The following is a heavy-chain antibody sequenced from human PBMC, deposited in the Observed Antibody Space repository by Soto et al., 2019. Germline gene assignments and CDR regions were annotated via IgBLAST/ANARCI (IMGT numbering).Heavy chain of an antibody. CDR1: GYSFTSYW. Sequence: PGESLKISCKGSGYSFTSYWISWVRQMPGKGLEWMGRIDPSDSYTNYSPSFQGHVTISADKSISTAYLQWSSLKASDTAMYYCAIDSSGYYSHDAFDIWGQGTMVTVS. V-gene: IGHV5-10-1*01. CDR3: AIDSSGYYSHDAFDI. D-gene: IGHD3-22*01. CDR2: IDPSDSYT. J-gene: IGHJ3*02.